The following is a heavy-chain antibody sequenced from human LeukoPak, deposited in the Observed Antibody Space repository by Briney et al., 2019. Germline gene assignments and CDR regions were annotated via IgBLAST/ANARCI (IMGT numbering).Heavy chain of an antibody. CDR2: TYTGGNS. V-gene: IGHV3-53*01. D-gene: IGHD3-22*01. Sequence: GGSLRLSCEASGFTVSSTHMVWVRQAPGKGLEWVSVTYTGGNSYYAGSVQGRFITSRDVSKNTLYLQMNNLRAEDSALYYCARGGRGSAAVVAPRSFDIWGQGTMVTVSS. CDR1: GFTVSSTH. CDR3: ARGGRGSAAVVAPRSFDI. J-gene: IGHJ3*02.